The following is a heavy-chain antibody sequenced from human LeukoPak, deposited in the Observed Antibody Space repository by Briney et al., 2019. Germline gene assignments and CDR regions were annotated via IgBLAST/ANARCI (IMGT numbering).Heavy chain of an antibody. CDR1: GFTFSNYS. V-gene: IGHV3-21*01. Sequence: GGSLRLSCAASGFTFSNYSMNWVRQAPGRGLEWVPSMSSSGSYIYYADSVKGRFTVSRDNARNSLYLHMNSLRAEDTAVYYCARGVYSSAWYGGEDFDYWGQGTLVTVSS. CDR2: MSSSGSYI. CDR3: ARGVYSSAWYGGEDFDY. D-gene: IGHD6-13*01. J-gene: IGHJ4*02.